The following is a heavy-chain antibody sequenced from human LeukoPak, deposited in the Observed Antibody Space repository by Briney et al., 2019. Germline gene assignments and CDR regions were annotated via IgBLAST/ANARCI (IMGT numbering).Heavy chain of an antibody. CDR3: AKETSSSFDY. CDR2: ISNSGGST. D-gene: IGHD6-6*01. Sequence: GGSLRLSCAASGFTFSSYAMNWVRQAPGKGLEWVSGISNSGGSTYYADSVKGRFTISRDNSKNTLYLQMSSLRAEGTAVYYCAKETSSSFDYWGQGTLVTVSS. J-gene: IGHJ4*02. V-gene: IGHV3-23*01. CDR1: GFTFSSYA.